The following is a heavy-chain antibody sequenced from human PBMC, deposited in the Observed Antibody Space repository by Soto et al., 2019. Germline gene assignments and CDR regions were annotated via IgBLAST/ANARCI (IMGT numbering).Heavy chain of an antibody. CDR3: ARNSLRGLSNFDY. CDR1: SGSISSSNW. D-gene: IGHD2-8*01. V-gene: IGHV4-4*02. Sequence: SETLSLTCAVSSGSISSSNWWSWVRQPPGKGLEWIGEIYHSGSTNYNPSLKSRVTISVDKSKNQFSLKLSSVTAADTAVYYCARNSLRGLSNFDYWGQGTLVTVSS. CDR2: IYHSGST. J-gene: IGHJ4*02.